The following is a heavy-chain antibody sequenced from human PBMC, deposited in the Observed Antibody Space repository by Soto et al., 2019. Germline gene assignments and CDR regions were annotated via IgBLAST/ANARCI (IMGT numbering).Heavy chain of an antibody. J-gene: IGHJ5*02. D-gene: IGHD5-12*01. Sequence: QVQLQEGGAGLLKPWETLSLTCSVSGGSFSGYYWNWIRQPPGKGLEWIGELTHSGSTNYSPSLRSRITRSRDTSRSQFSLKLTSMTAADTAVYYCARGKLGDSGYDLDPWGQGTLVTVSS. V-gene: IGHV4-34*02. CDR2: LTHSGST. CDR3: ARGKLGDSGYDLDP. CDR1: GGSFSGYY.